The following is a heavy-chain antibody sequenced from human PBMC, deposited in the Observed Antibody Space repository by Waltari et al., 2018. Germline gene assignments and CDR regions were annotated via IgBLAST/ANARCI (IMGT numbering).Heavy chain of an antibody. CDR3: TTDSSIWFGESHDY. CDR2: IKSKADGGTA. Sequence: EVHLVESGGGLVKPGGSLRLSCAAYGFFFGHAWLNWVRQAPGKGLEWVGRIKSKADGGTAESASPVKGRFTISRDDSKNTLFLQMNSLKAEDTAVYYCTTDSSIWFGESHDYWGQGTLVTVSS. D-gene: IGHD3-10*01. CDR1: GFFFGHAW. J-gene: IGHJ4*02. V-gene: IGHV3-15*07.